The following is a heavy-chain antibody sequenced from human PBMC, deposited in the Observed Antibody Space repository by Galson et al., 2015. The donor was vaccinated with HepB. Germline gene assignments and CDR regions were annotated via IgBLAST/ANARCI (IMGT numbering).Heavy chain of an antibody. CDR1: GDSVSSNSAA. CDR2: TYYRSKWYN. CDR3: AREVYGSGSPTLIYYYGMDV. Sequence: CAISGDSVSSNSAAWNWIRQSPSRGLEWLGRTYYRSKWYNDYAVSVKSRITINPDTSKNQFSLQLNSVTPEDTAVYYCAREVYGSGSPTLIYYYGMDVWGQGTTVTVSS. J-gene: IGHJ6*02. D-gene: IGHD3-10*01. V-gene: IGHV6-1*01.